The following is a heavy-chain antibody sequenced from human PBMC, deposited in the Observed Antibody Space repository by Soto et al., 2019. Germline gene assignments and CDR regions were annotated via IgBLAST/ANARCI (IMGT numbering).Heavy chain of an antibody. V-gene: IGHV3-33*01. J-gene: IGHJ4*02. CDR3: ARDQQWLVRFYFDF. Sequence: PGGSLRLSSAEPGFTFSSYGMHWVRQAPGKGLEWVAVIWYDGSNKYYADSVKGRFTISRDNSKNTLYLQMNSLRAEDTAVYYCARDQQWLVRFYFDFWGQGTLVTVSS. CDR2: IWYDGSNK. D-gene: IGHD6-19*01. CDR1: GFTFSSYG.